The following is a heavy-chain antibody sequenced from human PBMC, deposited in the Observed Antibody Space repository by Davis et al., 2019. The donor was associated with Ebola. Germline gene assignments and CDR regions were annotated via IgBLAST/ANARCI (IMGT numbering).Heavy chain of an antibody. D-gene: IGHD4-11*01. CDR1: GYTFTNYY. V-gene: IGHV1-46*01. CDR2: INPNDGRT. CDR3: ARTPGQKYLQSFDY. Sequence: ASVKVSCKASGYTFTNYYMHWVRQAPGQGLEWMGMINPNDGRTIYAQKFQGRVTVTRDTSTTTVYMDLSSLRSDDTAVYYCARTPGQKYLQSFDYWAQGTLVTVSS. J-gene: IGHJ4*02.